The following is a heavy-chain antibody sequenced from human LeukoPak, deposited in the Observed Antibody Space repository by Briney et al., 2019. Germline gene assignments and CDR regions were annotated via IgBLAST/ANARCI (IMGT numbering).Heavy chain of an antibody. CDR3: ARGSYSSSWKTFDY. V-gene: IGHV3-30*04. D-gene: IGHD6-13*01. CDR2: ISYDGSNK. J-gene: IGHJ4*02. Sequence: GRSLRLSCAASGFTFSSYAMHWVRQAPGKGLEWVAVISYDGSNKYYADSVKGRFTVSRDNSKNTLYLQMNNLRPEDTAVYYCARGSYSSSWKTFDYWGQGTLVTVSS. CDR1: GFTFSSYA.